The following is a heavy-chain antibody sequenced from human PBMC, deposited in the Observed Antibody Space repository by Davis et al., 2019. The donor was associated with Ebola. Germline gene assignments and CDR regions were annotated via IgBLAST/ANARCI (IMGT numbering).Heavy chain of an antibody. CDR2: ISWNSGNI. V-gene: IGHV3-9*01. J-gene: IGHJ3*02. CDR3: ARTYYYDSSGYLLQVDAFDI. Sequence: SLKISCAASGFTFDDYAMHWVRQAPGKGLEWVSGISWNSGNIGYADSVKGRFTISRDNAKNSLYLQMNSLRAEDTALYYCARTYYYDSSGYLLQVDAFDIWGQGTMVTVSS. CDR1: GFTFDDYA. D-gene: IGHD3-22*01.